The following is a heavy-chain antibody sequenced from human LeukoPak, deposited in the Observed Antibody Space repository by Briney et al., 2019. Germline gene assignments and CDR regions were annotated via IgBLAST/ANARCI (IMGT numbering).Heavy chain of an antibody. V-gene: IGHV1-18*04. CDR3: ARNYGSESYDDY. CDR1: GYTFTGYY. CDR2: ISGYNGNT. J-gene: IGHJ4*02. Sequence: ASVKVSCKASGYTFTGYYMHWVRQAPGQGLEWMGWISGYNGNTKYAQKLQGRVTMTTDTSTSTAYMELRSLRSDDTAVYYCARNYGSESYDDYWGQGTLVTVSS. D-gene: IGHD3-10*01.